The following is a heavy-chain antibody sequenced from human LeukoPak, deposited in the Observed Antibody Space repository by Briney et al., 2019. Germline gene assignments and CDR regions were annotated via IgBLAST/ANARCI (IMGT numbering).Heavy chain of an antibody. CDR3: ARFGLDYYGSGSYYIDY. J-gene: IGHJ4*02. V-gene: IGHV4-39*07. CDR1: GGSISSSSYY. Sequence: PSETLSLTCTVSGGSISSSSYYWGWIRQPPGKGLEWIGSIYYSGSTYYNPSLKSRVTISVDTSKNQFSLKLSSVTAADTAVYYCARFGLDYYGSGSYYIDYWGQGTLVTVSS. D-gene: IGHD3-10*01. CDR2: IYYSGST.